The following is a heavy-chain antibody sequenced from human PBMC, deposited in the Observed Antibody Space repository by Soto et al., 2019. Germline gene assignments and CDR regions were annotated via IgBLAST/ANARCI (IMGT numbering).Heavy chain of an antibody. CDR3: ARVQLINYDAFDI. V-gene: IGHV5-51*01. Sequence: GESLKISCKGSGYSFTSYWIAWVRQMPGKGLEWMGIIYPGNSNTRYSPSFEGQVTISADKSISTAYLQWSSLKASDTAMYYCARVQLINYDAFDIWGQGTMVTVSS. CDR2: IYPGNSNT. J-gene: IGHJ3*02. D-gene: IGHD2-2*01. CDR1: GYSFTSYW.